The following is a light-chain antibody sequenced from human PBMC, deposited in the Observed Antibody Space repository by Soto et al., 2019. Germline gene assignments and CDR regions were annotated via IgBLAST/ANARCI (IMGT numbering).Light chain of an antibody. V-gene: IGLV1-47*02. J-gene: IGLJ1*01. Sequence: QSALTQPPSASGTPGQRVTISCSGSSSNIGSNCVYWYQQLPGTAPKLLIYSNNQRPSGVPDRFSGSKSGTSASLAISGLRSEDEADYYCAAWDDSLSGYVFGTGTKVTVL. CDR3: AAWDDSLSGYV. CDR1: SSNIGSNC. CDR2: SNN.